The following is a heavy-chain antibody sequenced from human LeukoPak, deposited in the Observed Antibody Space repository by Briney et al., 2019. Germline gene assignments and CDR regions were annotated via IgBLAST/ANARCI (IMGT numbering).Heavy chain of an antibody. CDR2: IHPTGANK. Sequence: GGTLTLSCAGSGFTFSAYGISWVRQAPGKGLEWVSTIHPTGANKHYADSVNGRFTISRDNSKNTVYVQMSSLRAEDTAIYYCAKDPSILTSADDYWGQGTLVTVSS. V-gene: IGHV3-23*01. J-gene: IGHJ4*02. CDR3: AKDPSILTSADDY. D-gene: IGHD6-13*01. CDR1: GFTFSAYG.